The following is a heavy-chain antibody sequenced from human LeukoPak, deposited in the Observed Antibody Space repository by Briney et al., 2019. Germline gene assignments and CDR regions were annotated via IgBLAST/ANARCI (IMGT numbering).Heavy chain of an antibody. CDR2: IYTSGST. Sequence: SETLSLTCTVSGGSISSYYWSWIRQPAGKGLEWIGRIYTSGSTNYNPSLKSRVTMSVDTSKNPFSLTLSSVTAADTAVYYCAREEYDSSGYYPYYFDYWGQGTLVTVSS. D-gene: IGHD3-22*01. CDR1: GGSISSYY. CDR3: AREEYDSSGYYPYYFDY. J-gene: IGHJ4*02. V-gene: IGHV4-4*07.